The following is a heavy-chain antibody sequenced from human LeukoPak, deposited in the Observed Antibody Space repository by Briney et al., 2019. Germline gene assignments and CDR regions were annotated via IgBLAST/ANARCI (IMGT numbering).Heavy chain of an antibody. D-gene: IGHD3-10*01. CDR2: IYTVGST. V-gene: IGHV3-66*01. Sequence: GGSLRLSCAASGFTVSSNYMSWVRQAPGKGLEWVSIIYTVGSTDYADSVKGRFTISRDNAKNSLYLQMNSLRAEDTAVYYCARDGYYYGSGSYYKVDFDYWGQGTLVTVSS. CDR1: GFTVSSNY. CDR3: ARDGYYYGSGSYYKVDFDY. J-gene: IGHJ4*02.